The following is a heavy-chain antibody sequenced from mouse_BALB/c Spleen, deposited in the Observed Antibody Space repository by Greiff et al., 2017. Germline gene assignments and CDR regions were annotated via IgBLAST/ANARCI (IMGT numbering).Heavy chain of an antibody. CDR1: GFSLTSYD. CDR2: IWTGGGT. Sequence: QVQLKESGPGLVAPSQSLSITCTVSGFSLTSYDISWIRQPPGKGLEWLGVIWTGGGTNYNSAFMSRLSISKDNSKSQVFLKMNSLQTDDTAIYYCVRVYYYGSSYAMDYWGQGTSVTVSS. CDR3: VRVYYYGSSYAMDY. J-gene: IGHJ4*01. V-gene: IGHV2-9-2*01. D-gene: IGHD1-1*01.